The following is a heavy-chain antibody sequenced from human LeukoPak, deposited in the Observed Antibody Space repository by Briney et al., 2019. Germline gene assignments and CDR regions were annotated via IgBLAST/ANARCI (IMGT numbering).Heavy chain of an antibody. CDR2: IYSGGST. V-gene: IGHV3-53*01. D-gene: IGHD1-26*01. Sequence: GGSLRLSCAASGFTVSSNYMSWVRQAPGKGLEWVSVIYSGGSTYYVDSVKGRFTISRDNSKNTLYLQMNSLRAEDTAVYYCARAGSGGSYHPDYWGQGALVTVSS. CDR1: GFTVSSNY. J-gene: IGHJ4*02. CDR3: ARAGSGGSYHPDY.